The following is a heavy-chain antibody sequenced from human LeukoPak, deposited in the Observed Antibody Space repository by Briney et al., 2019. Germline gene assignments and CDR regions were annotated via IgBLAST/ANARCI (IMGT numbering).Heavy chain of an antibody. D-gene: IGHD3-3*01. CDR1: GFTFSSYS. CDR3: ARVWSDCYVTNCYISEY. V-gene: IGHV3-21*01. Sequence: GGSLRLSCAASGFTFSSYSMNWVRQAPGERLEWVSSISSSSSTYIYYADSVKGRFTISRDDAKNSLFLQMNSLRAADAAVYYCARVWSDCYVTNCYISEYWGQGTLVTVSS. J-gene: IGHJ4*02. CDR2: ISSSSSTYI.